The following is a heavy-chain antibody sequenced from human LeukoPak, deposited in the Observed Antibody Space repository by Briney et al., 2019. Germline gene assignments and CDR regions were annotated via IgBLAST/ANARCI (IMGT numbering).Heavy chain of an antibody. CDR2: ISGNSGSI. Sequence: GGSLRLSCAASGFTFDDYAMHWVRQAPGKGLEWVSGISGNSGSIGYADSVKGRFTISRDNAKNSLYLQMNSLRAEDTAVYYCAREEGDYGLYYFDYWGQGTLVTVSS. J-gene: IGHJ4*02. CDR3: AREEGDYGLYYFDY. V-gene: IGHV3-9*01. CDR1: GFTFDDYA. D-gene: IGHD4-17*01.